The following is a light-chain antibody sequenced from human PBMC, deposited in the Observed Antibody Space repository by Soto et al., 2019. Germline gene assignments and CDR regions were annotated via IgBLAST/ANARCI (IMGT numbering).Light chain of an antibody. Sequence: DIQMTQSPSSLSGSVGDRLTITCRATQSISSHLNWYQQRPGKAPKLLNYAASSLQSGVPARFSGSRSGTDFTLTISSLQPEDVATYYCQQSYSNPLTFGGGTKVELK. V-gene: IGKV1-39*01. J-gene: IGKJ4*01. CDR3: QQSYSNPLT. CDR1: QSISSH. CDR2: AAS.